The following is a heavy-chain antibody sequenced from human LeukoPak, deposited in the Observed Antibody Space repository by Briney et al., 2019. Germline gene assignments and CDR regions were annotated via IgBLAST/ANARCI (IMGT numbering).Heavy chain of an antibody. CDR1: GFIFSDPY. CDR2: ITGSGDNV. J-gene: IGHJ3*02. Sequence: GGSLRLSCAASGFIFSDPYMSWIRQAPGKGLEWVSKITGSGDNVFYADSVRGRFTISRDNANNSLYLQMNSLRPEDTGVYYWAREARLGSPETSTAFDIWGQGPMVVVSS. CDR3: AREARLGSPETSTAFDI. D-gene: IGHD1-14*01. V-gene: IGHV3-11*01.